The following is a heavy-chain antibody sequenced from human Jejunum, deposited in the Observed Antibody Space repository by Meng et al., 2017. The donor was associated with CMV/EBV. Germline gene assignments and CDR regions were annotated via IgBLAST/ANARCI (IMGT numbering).Heavy chain of an antibody. CDR3: VRWSGSYERGFDS. V-gene: IGHV3-74*01. Sequence: EGLLMGFGGGLVQPGGSLRSSCAAPGVTLRSTWMDWVRQAPGKGLVWVSRISGDETYTNYADSVKGRFTISRDNAKNTLYLQMNSLRAEDTAVYYCVRWSGSYERGFDSWGQGTLVTVSS. CDR1: GVTLRSTW. D-gene: IGHD1-26*01. CDR2: ISGDETYT. J-gene: IGHJ4*02.